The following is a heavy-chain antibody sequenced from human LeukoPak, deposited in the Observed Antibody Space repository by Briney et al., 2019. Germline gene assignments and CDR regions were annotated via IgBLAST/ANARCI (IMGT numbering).Heavy chain of an antibody. D-gene: IGHD3-22*01. V-gene: IGHV4-59*11. J-gene: IGHJ3*02. Sequence: SETLSLTCSVSGGSISRHFWSWLRQPPGKGLEWIAFIHYSGRTKYNPSLQSRVTISIDTSENNFSLKLTSVTAADTAVYYCARLLDNDSSGDPDTFDMWGQGTVVTVSS. CDR2: IHYSGRT. CDR1: GGSISRHF. CDR3: ARLLDNDSSGDPDTFDM.